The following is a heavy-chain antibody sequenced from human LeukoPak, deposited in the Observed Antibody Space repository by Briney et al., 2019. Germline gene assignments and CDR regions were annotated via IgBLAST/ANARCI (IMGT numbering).Heavy chain of an antibody. V-gene: IGHV3-53*01. CDR3: VXXVHHXFXSDSSGYYGXAFDV. CDR1: GFSVRTNY. D-gene: IGHD3-22*01. J-gene: IGHJ3*01. CDR2: IYSGGTI. Sequence: GGSLRLSCAASGFSVRTNYMSWVRQAPGKGLEWVSVIYSGGTIRYADSVKGRFTISRDDSRDTLHLQMNSLRVDDTAVYYCVXXVHHXFXSDSSGYYGXAFDVWGQGTVVTVSS.